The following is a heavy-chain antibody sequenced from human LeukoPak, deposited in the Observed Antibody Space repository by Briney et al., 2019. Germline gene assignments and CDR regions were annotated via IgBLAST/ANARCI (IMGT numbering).Heavy chain of an antibody. CDR2: ISFSGSPT. D-gene: IGHD3-22*01. J-gene: IGHJ4*02. V-gene: IGHV3-11*01. CDR3: ARDRAYYYDSSGYYYFDH. CDR1: GFTFDDFP. Sequence: GGSLRLSCAASGFTFDDFPMHWVRHQPGKGLEWVSYISFSGSPTQYADSVKGRFTISRDNAKNSLYLQMNSLRDEDTAVYYCARDRAYYYDSSGYYYFDHWGQGTLVTVSS.